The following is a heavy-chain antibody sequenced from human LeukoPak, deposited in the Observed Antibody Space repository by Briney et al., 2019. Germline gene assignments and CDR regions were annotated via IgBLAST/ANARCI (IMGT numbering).Heavy chain of an antibody. V-gene: IGHV4-59*01. CDR2: IYYSGST. J-gene: IGHJ4*02. CDR1: GGSISSYY. Sequence: SETLSLTCTVSGGSISSYYWSWLRQPPGKGLEWIGFIYYSGSTNYNPSLKSRVTISVDTSKNQFSLKLGSVTAADTAVYYCARGVATVDYWGQGTLVTVSS. CDR3: ARGVATVDY. D-gene: IGHD5-12*01.